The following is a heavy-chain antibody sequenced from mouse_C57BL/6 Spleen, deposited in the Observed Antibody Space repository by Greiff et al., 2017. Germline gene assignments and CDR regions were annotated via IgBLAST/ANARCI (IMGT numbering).Heavy chain of an antibody. CDR1: GYTFTSYW. CDR2: IHPNSGST. D-gene: IGHD2-1*01. Sequence: QVQLQQPGAELVKPGASVKLSCKASGYTFTSYWMHWVKQRPGQGLEWIGMIHPNSGSTNYNEQLKSKATLTVDKTSSTAYMQLSSLTSEDSAVYYCARESGGHGNPSYAMDYWGQGTSVTVSS. CDR3: ARESGGHGNPSYAMDY. V-gene: IGHV1-64*01. J-gene: IGHJ4*01.